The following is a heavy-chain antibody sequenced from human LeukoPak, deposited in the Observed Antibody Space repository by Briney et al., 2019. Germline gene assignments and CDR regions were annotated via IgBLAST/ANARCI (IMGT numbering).Heavy chain of an antibody. D-gene: IGHD6-19*01. V-gene: IGHV3-7*03. Sequence: GGSLRLSCADSGFTFSSYWMSWVRQAPGKGLEWVANIKRDGSEKYYVDSVKGRFTISRDNAKNSLYLQMNSLRVEDTAVYYCARDRGWYDYWGQGTLVTVSS. CDR3: ARDRGWYDY. J-gene: IGHJ4*02. CDR1: GFTFSSYW. CDR2: IKRDGSEK.